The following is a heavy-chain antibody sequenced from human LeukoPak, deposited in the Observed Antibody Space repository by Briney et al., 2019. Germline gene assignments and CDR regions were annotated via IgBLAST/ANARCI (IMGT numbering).Heavy chain of an antibody. CDR2: ISYDGSNK. Sequence: PGRSLRLSCAASGFTFSSYGMHWVRQAPGKGLEWVAVISYDGSNKYYADSVKGRFTISRDNSKSTLYLQMNSLRAEDTAVYYCAKDQIAGDFWSGVPINFDYWGQGTLVTVSS. CDR3: AKDQIAGDFWSGVPINFDY. V-gene: IGHV3-30*18. J-gene: IGHJ4*02. D-gene: IGHD3-3*01. CDR1: GFTFSSYG.